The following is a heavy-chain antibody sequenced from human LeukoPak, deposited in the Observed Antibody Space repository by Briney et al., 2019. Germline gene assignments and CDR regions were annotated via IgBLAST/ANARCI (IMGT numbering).Heavy chain of an antibody. J-gene: IGHJ4*02. CDR2: ISGSGGST. V-gene: IGHV3-23*01. D-gene: IGHD6-13*01. CDR3: AKTRSSGSWYGANDY. Sequence: PGGSLRLSCAASGFTFSSYAMSWVRQAPGKGLEWVSAISGSGGSTYYADSVKGRFTISRDNSKNTLYLQMNSLRAEDTAVYYCAKTRSSGSWYGANDYWGQGTLVTVSS. CDR1: GFTFSSYA.